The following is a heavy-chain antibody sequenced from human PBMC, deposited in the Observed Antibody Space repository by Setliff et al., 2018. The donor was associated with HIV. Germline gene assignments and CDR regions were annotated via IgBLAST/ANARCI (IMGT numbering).Heavy chain of an antibody. CDR3: ARGALLGVFDFDH. D-gene: IGHD2-8*01. J-gene: IGHJ4*02. V-gene: IGHV1-3*03. CDR2: INTGSGHT. CDR1: GFTFTNYP. Sequence: ASVKVSCKASGFTFTNYPIHWVRQAPGQRLEWMGWINTGSGHTKFSQEFQGRITINWDTSASTAYLELRSLRSEDTAVYYCARGALLGVFDFDHWGQGTMVTVSS.